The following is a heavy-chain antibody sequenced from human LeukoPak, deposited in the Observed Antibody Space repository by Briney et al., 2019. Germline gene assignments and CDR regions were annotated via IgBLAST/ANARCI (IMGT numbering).Heavy chain of an antibody. CDR1: GYTFTKSY. CDR3: ARDHGDTAIDWYFDL. V-gene: IGHV1-46*01. D-gene: IGHD5-18*01. Sequence: ASVKVSCKASGYTFTKSYIHWVRQAPGQRLEWMGLINPGGDNTKYAQNFQGRVTMTRDTSISTAYMELSRLRSDDTAVYYCARDHGDTAIDWYFDLWGRGTLVTVSS. CDR2: INPGGDNT. J-gene: IGHJ2*01.